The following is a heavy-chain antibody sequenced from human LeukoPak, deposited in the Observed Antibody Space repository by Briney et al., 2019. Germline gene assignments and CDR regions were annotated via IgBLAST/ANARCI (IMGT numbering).Heavy chain of an antibody. CDR2: IYYSGST. V-gene: IGHV4-39*01. D-gene: IGHD4-17*01. J-gene: IGHJ3*02. CDR3: ATTTVTTLGHAFDI. CDR1: GGSISSSSYY. Sequence: PSETLSLTCTVSGGSISSSSYYWGWLRQPPGKGLEWIGSIYYSGSTYYNPSLKSRVTISVDTSKNQFSLKLSSVTAADTAVYYCATTTVTTLGHAFDIWGQGTMVTVSS.